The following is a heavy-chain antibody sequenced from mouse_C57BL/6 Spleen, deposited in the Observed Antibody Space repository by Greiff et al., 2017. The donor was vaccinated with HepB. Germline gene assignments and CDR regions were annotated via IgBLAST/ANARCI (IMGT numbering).Heavy chain of an antibody. J-gene: IGHJ1*03. CDR3: ARDGSSRYFDV. CDR2: ISYSGST. V-gene: IGHV3-1*01. D-gene: IGHD1-1*01. CDR1: GYSITSGYD. Sequence: EVQGVESGPGMVKPSQSLSLTCTVTGYSITSGYDWHWIRHFPGNKLEWMGYISYSGSTNYNPSLKSRISITHDTSKNHFFLKLNSVTTEDTATYYCARDGSSRYFDVWGTGTTVTVSS.